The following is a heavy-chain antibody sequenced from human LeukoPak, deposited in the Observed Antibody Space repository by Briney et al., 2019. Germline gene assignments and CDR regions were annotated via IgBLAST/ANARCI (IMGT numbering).Heavy chain of an antibody. Sequence: GGSLRLSCAASGFTFDDYAMHWVRQAPGKGLEWVSYISSSGSTIYYADSVKGRFTISRDDAKNSLYLQMNSLRAEDTAVYYCAELGITMIGGVWGKGTTVTISS. CDR3: AELGITMIGGV. V-gene: IGHV3-48*03. CDR1: GFTFDDYA. D-gene: IGHD3-10*02. CDR2: ISSSGSTI. J-gene: IGHJ6*04.